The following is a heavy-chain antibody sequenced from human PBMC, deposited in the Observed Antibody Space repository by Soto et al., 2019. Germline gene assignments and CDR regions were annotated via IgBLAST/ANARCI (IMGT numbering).Heavy chain of an antibody. D-gene: IGHD3-22*01. Sequence: QVQLVESGAEVKKPGASVKVSCKASGYTFNNYGISWVRKAPGQGLEWMGWISGYNGNTKYAQKFQGRVTMNTDTPTNTAYMDLRSLRSDDTAVYYCARDREYYYDSSGNYYYHYGMDVWGQGTTVTVS. CDR3: ARDREYYYDSSGNYYYHYGMDV. CDR1: GYTFNNYG. J-gene: IGHJ6*02. V-gene: IGHV1-18*04. CDR2: ISGYNGNT.